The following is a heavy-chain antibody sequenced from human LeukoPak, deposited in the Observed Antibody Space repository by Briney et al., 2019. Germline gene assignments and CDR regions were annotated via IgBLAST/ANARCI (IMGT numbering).Heavy chain of an antibody. J-gene: IGHJ4*02. D-gene: IGHD2-2*01. V-gene: IGHV1-8*01. CDR1: GYTFTSYD. Sequence: ASVKVSCKASGYTFTSYDINWVRQATGQGLEWMGWMNPNSGITGYAQKFQGRVTMTRNTSISTAYMELSSLRSEDTAVYYCARGPTYVVPAAAYYFDYWGQGTLVTVSS. CDR3: ARGPTYVVPAAAYYFDY. CDR2: MNPNSGIT.